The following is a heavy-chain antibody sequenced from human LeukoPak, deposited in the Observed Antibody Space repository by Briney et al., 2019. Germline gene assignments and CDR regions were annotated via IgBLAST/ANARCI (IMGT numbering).Heavy chain of an antibody. D-gene: IGHD6-19*01. CDR2: IYYSGST. CDR1: GGSISSYY. Sequence: SETLSLTCTVSGGSISSYYWSWIRQPPGKGLEWIGYIYYSGSTNNNPSLKTRVTISVDTSKNQFSLKLSSVTAADTAVYYCARHSGSRTKYYYFDYWGQGTLVTVSS. J-gene: IGHJ4*02. V-gene: IGHV4-59*01. CDR3: ARHSGSRTKYYYFDY.